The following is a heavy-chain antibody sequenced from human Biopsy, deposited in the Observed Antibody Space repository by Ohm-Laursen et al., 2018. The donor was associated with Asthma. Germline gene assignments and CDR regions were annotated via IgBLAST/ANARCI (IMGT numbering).Heavy chain of an antibody. D-gene: IGHD2-2*01. CDR3: ARKAGSCISRTCYSLDF. CDR1: GGTFNTYV. Sequence: FSVKVSCKSLGGTFNTYVIGWVRQAPGQGLEWMGGINSVFGTTTYPQKFQDRVAITADDSTSTVYMELSSLRSEDTAVYYCARKAGSCISRTCYSLDFWGQGTLVTVSS. V-gene: IGHV1-69*01. J-gene: IGHJ4*02. CDR2: INSVFGTT.